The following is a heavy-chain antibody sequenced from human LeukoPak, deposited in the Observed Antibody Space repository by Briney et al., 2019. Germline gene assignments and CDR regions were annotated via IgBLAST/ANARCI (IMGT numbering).Heavy chain of an antibody. CDR2: ITHNSANI. CDR3: AVNFRH. V-gene: IGHV3-21*01. Sequence: GGSLRLSCAAPGFIFSVSDMVWARQAPGKGLEWVSTITHNSANIYYADSVKGRFSISRDNARNSLFLQMNSLRAEDTAVYYCAVNFRHWGPRTLVTVSS. D-gene: IGHD2/OR15-2a*01. CDR1: GFIFSVSD. J-gene: IGHJ4*02.